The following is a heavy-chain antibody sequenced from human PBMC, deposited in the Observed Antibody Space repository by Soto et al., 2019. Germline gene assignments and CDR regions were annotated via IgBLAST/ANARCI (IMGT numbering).Heavy chain of an antibody. CDR1: GGSFSGYY. CDR2: INHSGST. D-gene: IGHD4-17*01. CDR3: ARGNSYGDYGGGDYYYYYMDV. V-gene: IGHV4-34*01. J-gene: IGHJ6*03. Sequence: PSETLSPTCAVYGGSFSGYYWGWIRQPPGKGLEWIGEINHSGSTNYNPSLKSRVTISVDTSKNQFSLKLSSVTAADTAVYYCARGNSYGDYGGGDYYYYYMDVWGKGTTVTVSS.